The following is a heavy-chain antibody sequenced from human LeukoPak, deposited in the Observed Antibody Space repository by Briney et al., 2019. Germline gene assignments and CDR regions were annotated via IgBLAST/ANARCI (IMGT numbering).Heavy chain of an antibody. CDR3: ARLMDRGGYDLNRGIDY. CDR1: GGSISSSSYY. Sequence: SETLSLTCTVSGGSISSSSYYWGWIRQPPGKGLEWIGSIYYSGSTYYNPSLKGRVTISVDTSKNQFSLKLSSVTAADTAVYYCARLMDRGGYDLNRGIDYWGQGTLVTVSS. CDR2: IYYSGST. V-gene: IGHV4-39*01. J-gene: IGHJ4*02. D-gene: IGHD5-12*01.